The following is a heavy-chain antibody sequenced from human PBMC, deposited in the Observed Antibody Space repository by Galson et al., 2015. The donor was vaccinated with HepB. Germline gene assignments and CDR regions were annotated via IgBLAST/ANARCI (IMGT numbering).Heavy chain of an antibody. Sequence: SLRLSCAASGFTFDNYWMTWVRQAPGRGLEWVVNVKQDGRETHYAESVKGRITASRDNARNSLYLQIDNLSAEDTAVYYCARDYYSSGSHDYWGQGTLVTVSS. CDR3: ARDYYSSGSHDY. D-gene: IGHD3-10*01. V-gene: IGHV3-7*03. CDR1: GFTFDNYW. J-gene: IGHJ4*02. CDR2: VKQDGRET.